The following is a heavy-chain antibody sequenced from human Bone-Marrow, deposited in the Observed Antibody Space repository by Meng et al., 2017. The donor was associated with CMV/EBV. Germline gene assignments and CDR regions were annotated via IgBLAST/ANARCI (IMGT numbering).Heavy chain of an antibody. V-gene: IGHV3-30*02. J-gene: IGHJ6*02. D-gene: IGHD5-18*01. CDR1: GIAFSNYG. Sequence: CATSGIAFSNYGMHCVRHAPSKRLEWVAFIRHDGANEYYADSVKGRFTISRDNSKNTLYLQMNSLRAEDTAVYYCARGDTAMVATDYYYGMDVWGQGTTVTVSS. CDR3: ARGDTAMVATDYYYGMDV. CDR2: IRHDGANE.